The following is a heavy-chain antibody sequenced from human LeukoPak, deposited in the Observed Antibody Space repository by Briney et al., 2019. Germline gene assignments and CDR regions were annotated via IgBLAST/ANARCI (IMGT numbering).Heavy chain of an antibody. CDR1: GYTLTELS. V-gene: IGHV1-24*01. CDR3: ARPTYYYDSSGLDY. J-gene: IGHJ4*02. D-gene: IGHD3-22*01. CDR2: FDPEDGET. Sequence: ASVKVSCKVSGYTLTELSMHWVRQAPGKGLEWMGGFDPEDGETIYAQKFQGRVTMTEDTSTDTAYMELSSLRSEDTAVYYCARPTYYYDSSGLDYWGQGTLVTVSS.